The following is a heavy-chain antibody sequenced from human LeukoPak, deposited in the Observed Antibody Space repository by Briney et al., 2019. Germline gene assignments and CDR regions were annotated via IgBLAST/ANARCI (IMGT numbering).Heavy chain of an antibody. V-gene: IGHV3-7*01. Sequence: GGSLRLSCAASGLTFSSLWMTWVRQAPGKGLEWVANIKQDGSEEYYVDSVKGRFTISRDNAKNSLYPQMNSLRAEDTAVYYCASWVGRDYWGQGTLVTVSS. CDR3: ASWVGRDY. CDR2: IKQDGSEE. D-gene: IGHD2-15*01. J-gene: IGHJ4*02. CDR1: GLTFSSLW.